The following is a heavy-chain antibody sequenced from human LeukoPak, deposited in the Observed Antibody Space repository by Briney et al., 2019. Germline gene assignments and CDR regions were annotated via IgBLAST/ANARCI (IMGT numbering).Heavy chain of an antibody. CDR1: GGSISSGGYY. Sequence: SETLSLTCTVSGGSISSGGYYWSWIRQPPGKGLEWIGYIYYSGNTYYNPSLKSRVSFSVDTSKNQFSLKLTSVTAADTAVYYCARETYNDFSRWFDPWGQGTLVTVSS. D-gene: IGHD3-3*01. CDR2: IYYSGNT. J-gene: IGHJ5*02. CDR3: ARETYNDFSRWFDP. V-gene: IGHV4-30-4*08.